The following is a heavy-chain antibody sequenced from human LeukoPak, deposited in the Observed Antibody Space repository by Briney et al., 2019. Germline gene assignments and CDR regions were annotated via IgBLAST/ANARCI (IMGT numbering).Heavy chain of an antibody. D-gene: IGHD2-15*01. V-gene: IGHV4-34*01. CDR3: ARGRVYCSGGSCYIWDY. Sequence: KPSETLSLTCAVYGGSFSGYYWSWIRQPPGKGLEWIGEINHSGSTNYNPSLKSRVTISVNTSKNQFSLKLSSVTAADTAVYYCARGRVYCSGGSCYIWDYWGQGTLVTVSS. CDR2: INHSGST. J-gene: IGHJ4*02. CDR1: GGSFSGYY.